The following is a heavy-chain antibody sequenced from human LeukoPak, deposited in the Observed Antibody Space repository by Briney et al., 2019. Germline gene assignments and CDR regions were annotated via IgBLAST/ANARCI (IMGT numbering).Heavy chain of an antibody. D-gene: IGHD3-9*01. CDR2: IKSKTDGGTT. CDR1: GFTFSNAW. V-gene: IGHV3-15*01. J-gene: IGHJ4*02. CDR3: TTVEGSYYDILTGPGTFDY. Sequence: PGGSLRLSCAASGFTFSNAWMSWVRQAPGKGLEWVGRIKSKTDGGTTDYAAPVKGRFTISRDDSKNTLYLQMNSLKTEDTAVYYCTTVEGSYYDILTGPGTFDYWGQGTLVTVS.